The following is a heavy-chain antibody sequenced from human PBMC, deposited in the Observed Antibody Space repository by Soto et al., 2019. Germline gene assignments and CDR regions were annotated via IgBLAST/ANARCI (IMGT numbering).Heavy chain of an antibody. CDR1: GFTFDDYA. Sequence: GGSLRLSCAASGFTFDDYAMHWVRQVPGKGLEWVSGINWSGDTVSYADSVKGRFTTSRDNAKDSLYLQMNSLRSEDTALYYCAKPPRGYYNVEGYFFVNWGQGTLVTVSS. CDR2: INWSGDTV. J-gene: IGHJ4*02. V-gene: IGHV3-9*01. D-gene: IGHD3-22*01. CDR3: AKPPRGYYNVEGYFFVN.